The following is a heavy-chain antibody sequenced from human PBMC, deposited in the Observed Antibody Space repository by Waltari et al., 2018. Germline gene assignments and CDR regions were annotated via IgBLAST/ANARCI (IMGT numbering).Heavy chain of an antibody. Sequence: EVQLLESGGGLVQPGGSLRLSCAASGFTFSSYAMTWVRPAPGKGLGWVSASSGSGGSTYYADSVKGRFTISRDNSKNTLYLQMNSLRAEDTAVYYCARGLDTAMVPFDYWGQGTLVTVSS. D-gene: IGHD5-18*01. V-gene: IGHV3-23*01. CDR2: SSGSGGST. CDR1: GFTFSSYA. J-gene: IGHJ4*02. CDR3: ARGLDTAMVPFDY.